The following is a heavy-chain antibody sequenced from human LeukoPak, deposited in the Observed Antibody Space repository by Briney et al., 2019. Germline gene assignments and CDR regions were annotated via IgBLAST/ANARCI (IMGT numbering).Heavy chain of an antibody. V-gene: IGHV3-11*01. CDR1: GFTFSDYY. J-gene: IGHJ4*02. D-gene: IGHD3-22*01. CDR2: ISSSGSTI. Sequence: GGSLRLSCAASGFTFSDYYMSWIRQAPGKGLEWVSYISSSGSTIYYADSVKGRFTISRDNAKNSLYLQMNSLRAEDTAVYYCARVASPYYDSSGYLVDYWGQGTLVTVSS. CDR3: ARVASPYYDSSGYLVDY.